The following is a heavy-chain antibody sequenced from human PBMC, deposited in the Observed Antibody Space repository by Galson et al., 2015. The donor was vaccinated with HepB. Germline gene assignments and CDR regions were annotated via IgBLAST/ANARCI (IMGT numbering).Heavy chain of an antibody. Sequence: SLRLSCAASGFTFSSYWMSWFRQAPGKGLEWVANIKQDGSEKYYVDSVKGRFTISRDNAKNSLYLQMNSLRAEDTAVYYCARLGLRFLEWLSGDFDYWGQGTLVTVSS. V-gene: IGHV3-7*01. J-gene: IGHJ4*02. CDR3: ARLGLRFLEWLSGDFDY. CDR2: IKQDGSEK. CDR1: GFTFSSYW. D-gene: IGHD3-3*01.